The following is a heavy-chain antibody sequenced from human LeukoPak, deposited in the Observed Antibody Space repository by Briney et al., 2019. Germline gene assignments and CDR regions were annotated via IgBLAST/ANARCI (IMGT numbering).Heavy chain of an antibody. V-gene: IGHV3-30*18. CDR2: ISYDGSNQ. Sequence: GRSLRLSCAASGFTFSSYGMHWVCQAPGKGLEWVAVISYDGSNQYYADSVKGRFTISRDNSKNTPYLQVNSLRDEDTALYYCAKDPCRGYSYGYTSNPRLCAFDYWGQGTLVTVSS. D-gene: IGHD5-18*01. J-gene: IGHJ4*02. CDR1: GFTFSSYG. CDR3: AKDPCRGYSYGYTSNPRLCAFDY.